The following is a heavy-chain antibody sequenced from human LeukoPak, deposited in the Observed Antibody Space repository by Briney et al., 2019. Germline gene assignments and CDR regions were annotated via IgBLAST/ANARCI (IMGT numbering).Heavy chain of an antibody. CDR3: AKLSSGSYHPGGDAFDI. D-gene: IGHD1-26*01. V-gene: IGHV3-9*03. Sequence: GRSLRLSCAASGFTFDDYAMHWVRQAPGKGLEWVSGISWNSGSIGYADSVKGRFTISRDNAKNSLYLQMNSLRAEAMALYYCAKLSSGSYHPGGDAFDIWGQGTMVTVSS. CDR1: GFTFDDYA. J-gene: IGHJ3*02. CDR2: ISWNSGSI.